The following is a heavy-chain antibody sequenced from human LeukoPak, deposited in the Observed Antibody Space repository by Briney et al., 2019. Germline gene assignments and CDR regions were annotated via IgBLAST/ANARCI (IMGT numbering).Heavy chain of an antibody. CDR3: ARDGTAAGLYFDL. D-gene: IGHD6-13*01. V-gene: IGHV3-7*01. CDR1: GSTISVYW. J-gene: IGHJ4*02. Sequence: GGSLRLSCAVSGSTISVYWMNWVRQAPGKGLAWVASIRQDGGEKSYVDSVKGRLTISRDNTKHSLYLQMSSLRAEDTGVYYCARDGTAAGLYFDLWGQGTLVTVSS. CDR2: IRQDGGEK.